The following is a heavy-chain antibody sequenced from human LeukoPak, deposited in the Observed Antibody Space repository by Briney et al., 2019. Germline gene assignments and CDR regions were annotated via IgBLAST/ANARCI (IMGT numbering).Heavy chain of an antibody. CDR1: GGSISNYY. CDR2: MYYSGSN. D-gene: IGHD1-1*01. J-gene: IGHJ4*02. CDR3: ARHTPFGTNGTTFDF. Sequence: SETLSLTCTVSGGSISNYYWSWIRQPPGKGLEWIGYMYYSGSNSYNPSLKSRVTISVDTSKNQCSLKLSSVTAADTAVYYCARHTPFGTNGTTFDFWGQGSLVTVSS. V-gene: IGHV4-59*08.